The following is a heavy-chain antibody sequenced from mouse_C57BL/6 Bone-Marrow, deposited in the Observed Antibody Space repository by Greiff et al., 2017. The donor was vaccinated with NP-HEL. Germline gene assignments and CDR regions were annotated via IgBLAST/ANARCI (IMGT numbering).Heavy chain of an antibody. CDR3: ARGLITTVGDY. J-gene: IGHJ2*01. Sequence: DVQLVESGPGLVKPSQSLSLTCSVTGYSITSGYYWNWIRQFPGNKLEWMGYISYDGSNNYNPSLKNRISITRDTSKNQFFLKLNSVTTEDTATYYCARGLITTVGDYWGQGTTLTVSS. V-gene: IGHV3-6*01. CDR2: ISYDGSN. D-gene: IGHD1-1*01. CDR1: GYSITSGYY.